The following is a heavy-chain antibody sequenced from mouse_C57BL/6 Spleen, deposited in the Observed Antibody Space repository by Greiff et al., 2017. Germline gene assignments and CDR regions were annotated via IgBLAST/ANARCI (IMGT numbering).Heavy chain of an antibody. CDR2: ILPGSGST. Sequence: VKLVESGAELMKPGASVKLSCTATGYTFTGYWIEWVKQRPGHGLEWIGEILPGSGSTNYNEKFKGKATFTAATSSNTAYMQLSSLTTEDSAIYDCARHDGYSRALYAMDYWGQGTSVTVSS. CDR3: ARHDGYSRALYAMDY. CDR1: GYTFTGYW. D-gene: IGHD2-3*01. V-gene: IGHV1-9*01. J-gene: IGHJ4*01.